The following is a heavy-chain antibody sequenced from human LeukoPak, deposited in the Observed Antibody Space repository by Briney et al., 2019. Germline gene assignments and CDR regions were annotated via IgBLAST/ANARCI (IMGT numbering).Heavy chain of an antibody. J-gene: IGHJ4*02. V-gene: IGHV4-39*01. D-gene: IGHD6-19*01. CDR1: GGSISSSSYY. CDR2: IYYSGST. Sequence: SETLSLTCTVSGGSISSSSYYWGWIRQPPGKGLEWIGSIYYSGSTYYSPSLKSRVTISVDTSKNQFSLKLSSVTAADTAVYYCARRYSSGPYFDYWGQGTLVTVSS. CDR3: ARRYSSGPYFDY.